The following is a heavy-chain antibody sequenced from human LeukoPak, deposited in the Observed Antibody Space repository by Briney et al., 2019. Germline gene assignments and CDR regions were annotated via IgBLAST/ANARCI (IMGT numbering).Heavy chain of an antibody. J-gene: IGHJ3*02. CDR2: ISSSSSTI. Sequence: GGSLRLSCAASGSTFSSYSMNWVRQAPGKGLEWVSYISSSSSTIYYADSVKGRFTISRDNAKNSLYLQMNSLRAEDTAVYYCARGRGRFLEWLSDAFDIWAKGQWSPSLQ. CDR1: GSTFSSYS. D-gene: IGHD3-3*01. V-gene: IGHV3-48*01. CDR3: ARGRGRFLEWLSDAFDI.